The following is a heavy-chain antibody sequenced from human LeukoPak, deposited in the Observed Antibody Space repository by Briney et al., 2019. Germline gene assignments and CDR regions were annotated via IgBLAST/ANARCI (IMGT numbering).Heavy chain of an antibody. CDR2: VSSSGGSI. Sequence: PGGSLRLSSAASGFTLSNYVMSWVRPAPGKGLEWDSAVSSSGGSIEYVDSVKGRFTISRDISKNTLYLQMNSLRADDTAVYYCARGRTPCYIGWCSGDSYFDLWGRGALVTVSS. V-gene: IGHV3-23*01. CDR3: ARGRTPCYIGWCSGDSYFDL. J-gene: IGHJ2*01. CDR1: GFTLSNYV. D-gene: IGHD2-2*02.